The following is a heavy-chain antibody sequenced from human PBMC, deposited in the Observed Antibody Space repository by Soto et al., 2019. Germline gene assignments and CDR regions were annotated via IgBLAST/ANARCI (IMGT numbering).Heavy chain of an antibody. Sequence: ASVKVSCKASGYTFTNYGISWVRQAPGQGLEWMGWISSYNGNTNYAQKLQGRVTMTTDTSTITAYMELRSLRSDDTAVYYCARSPPGIRDFDWLRLGAFDIWGQGTMVTVSS. CDR3: ARSPPGIRDFDWLRLGAFDI. J-gene: IGHJ3*02. V-gene: IGHV1-18*01. CDR2: ISSYNGNT. D-gene: IGHD3-9*01. CDR1: GYTFTNYG.